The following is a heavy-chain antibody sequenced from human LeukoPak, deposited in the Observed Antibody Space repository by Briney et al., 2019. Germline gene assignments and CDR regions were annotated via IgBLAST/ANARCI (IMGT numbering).Heavy chain of an antibody. CDR2: ISAYNGNT. D-gene: IGHD3-9*01. J-gene: IGHJ5*02. Sequence: ASVKVSCKASGYTFTSYGISRVRQAPGQGLEWMGWISAYNGNTNYAQKLQGRVTMTTDTSTSTAYMELRSLRSDDTAVYYCARGYYDILTGYLTPANWFDPWGQGTLVTASS. CDR3: ARGYYDILTGYLTPANWFDP. V-gene: IGHV1-18*01. CDR1: GYTFTSYG.